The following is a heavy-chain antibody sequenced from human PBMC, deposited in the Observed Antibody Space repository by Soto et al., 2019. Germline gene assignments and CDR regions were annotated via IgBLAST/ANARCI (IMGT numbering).Heavy chain of an antibody. D-gene: IGHD1-26*01. V-gene: IGHV1-46*01. Sequence: ASVKVSCKASGYTFTSYYMHWVRQAPGQGLEWMGIINPSGGSTSYAQKFQGRVTMTRDTSTSTVYMELSSLRSEDTAVYYCARDLKPGSLVGATTMDAFDSWGQGTMVTVSS. J-gene: IGHJ3*02. CDR1: GYTFTSYY. CDR2: INPSGGST. CDR3: ARDLKPGSLVGATTMDAFDS.